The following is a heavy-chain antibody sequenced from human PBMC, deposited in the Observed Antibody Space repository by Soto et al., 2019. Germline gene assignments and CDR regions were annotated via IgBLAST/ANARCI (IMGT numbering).Heavy chain of an antibody. D-gene: IGHD3-22*01. CDR1: GFTFSSYS. V-gene: IGHV3-48*02. CDR2: ISSSSSTI. CDR3: ARGLSYYYDSSGYYSGDY. Sequence: SGGSLRLSCAASGFTFSSYSMNWVRQAPGKGLEWVSYISSSSSTIYYADSVKGRFTISRDNAKNSLYLQMSSLRDEDTAVYYCARGLSYYYDSSGYYSGDYWGQGTLVTVSS. J-gene: IGHJ4*02.